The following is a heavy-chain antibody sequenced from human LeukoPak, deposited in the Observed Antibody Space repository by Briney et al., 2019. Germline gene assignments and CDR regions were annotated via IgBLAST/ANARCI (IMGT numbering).Heavy chain of an antibody. CDR3: AGYCSSTSCPDMQGYYYYGMDV. D-gene: IGHD2-2*01. CDR2: IYYSGST. V-gene: IGHV4-59*08. J-gene: IGHJ6*02. CDR1: GGSISSYY. Sequence: SETLSLTCTGSGGSISSYYWSWIRQPPGKGLEWMGYIYYSGSTNYNPSLKSRVTISVDTSKNQFSLKLSSVTAADTAVYYCAGYCSSTSCPDMQGYYYYGMDVWGQGTTVTVSS.